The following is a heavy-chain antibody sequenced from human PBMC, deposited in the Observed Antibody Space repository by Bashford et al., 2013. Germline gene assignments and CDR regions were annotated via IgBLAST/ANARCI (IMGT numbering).Heavy chain of an antibody. D-gene: IGHD4-23*01. CDR2: IDPSDSYT. V-gene: IGHV5-10-1*01. J-gene: IGHJ4*02. Sequence: VASVKISCKGSGYRFTSYWIGWVRQMPGKGLEWMGRIDPSDSYTNYSPSFQGHVTISTDKSISTAYLQWNSLKASDTAIYYCATWPDYGGNSLDYWGQGTLVTVSS. CDR3: ATWPDYGGNSLDY. CDR1: GYRFTSYW.